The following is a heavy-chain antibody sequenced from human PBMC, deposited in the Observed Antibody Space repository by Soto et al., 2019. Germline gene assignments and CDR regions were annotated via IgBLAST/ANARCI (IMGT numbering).Heavy chain of an antibody. V-gene: IGHV1-18*04. CDR1: GYTFTSCG. J-gene: IGHJ4*02. D-gene: IGHD5-12*01. CDR2: ISAYNGNT. Sequence: ASLKVCCKASGYTFTSCGLSCVRQAPRQGLEWMGWISAYNGNTNYAQKLQGRVTMTRDTSKSTVYMELRSLRSDDTAMYYCARRDGYNLDFDYWGEGTLVTVSS. CDR3: ARRDGYNLDFDY.